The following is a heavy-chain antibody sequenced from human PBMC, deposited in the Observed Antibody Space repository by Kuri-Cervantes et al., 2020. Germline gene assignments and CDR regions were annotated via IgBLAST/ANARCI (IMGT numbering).Heavy chain of an antibody. D-gene: IGHD6-19*01. CDR2: IYYSGST. J-gene: IGHJ3*02. CDR3: ASPKSSGWYKWDAFDI. Sequence: SETLSLTCTVSGGSISSSSYYWGWIRQPPGKGLVWIGSIYYSGSTYYNPSLKSRVTTSVDTSKNQFSLKLSSVTAADTAVYYCASPKSSGWYKWDAFDIWGQGTMVTVSS. CDR1: GGSISSSSYY. V-gene: IGHV4-39*07.